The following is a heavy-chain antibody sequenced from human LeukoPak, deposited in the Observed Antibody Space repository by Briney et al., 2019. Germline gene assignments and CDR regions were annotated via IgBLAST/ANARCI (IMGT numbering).Heavy chain of an antibody. CDR2: INSDGSHT. CDR3: ATGGGGSEY. J-gene: IGHJ4*02. CDR1: GFTFSTYW. Sequence: GGSLRLSCAPSGFTFSTYWMHWVRQAPGKGLVWVSRINSDGSHTSYADSVKGRFTISRDNAKKTLYLQMNNLRAEDTAVYYCATGGGGSEYWGQGTLVTVS. V-gene: IGHV3-74*01. D-gene: IGHD3-16*01.